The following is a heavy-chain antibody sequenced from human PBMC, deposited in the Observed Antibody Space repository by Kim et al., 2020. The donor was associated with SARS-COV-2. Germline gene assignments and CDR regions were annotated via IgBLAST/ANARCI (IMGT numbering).Heavy chain of an antibody. J-gene: IGHJ4*02. V-gene: IGHV4-34*01. CDR2: INHSGST. Sequence: SETLSLTCAVYGGSFSGYYWSWIRQPPGKGLEWIGEINHSGSTNYNPSLKSRVTISVDTSKNQFSLKLSSVTAADTAVYYCARDPLSGIAVAGTQGGYFDYWGQGTLVTVSS. CDR3: ARDPLSGIAVAGTQGGYFDY. D-gene: IGHD6-19*01. CDR1: GGSFSGYY.